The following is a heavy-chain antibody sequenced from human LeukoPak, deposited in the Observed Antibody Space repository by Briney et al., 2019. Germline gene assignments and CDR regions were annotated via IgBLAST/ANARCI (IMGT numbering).Heavy chain of an antibody. V-gene: IGHV3-23*01. Sequence: PGGSLRLFCAASGFTFSSYAMIWVRQAPGKGLEWVSAISGSGGSTYYADSVKGRFTISRDNSKNTLYLQMNSLRAEDTAVYYCAKDLRGIAVAGTLIDYWGQGTLVTVSS. CDR1: GFTFSSYA. J-gene: IGHJ4*02. CDR2: ISGSGGST. CDR3: AKDLRGIAVAGTLIDY. D-gene: IGHD6-19*01.